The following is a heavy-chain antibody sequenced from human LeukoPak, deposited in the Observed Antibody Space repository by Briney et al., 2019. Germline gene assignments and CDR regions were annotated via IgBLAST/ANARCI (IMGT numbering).Heavy chain of an antibody. CDR3: ARDPMVRGVIISYYFDY. V-gene: IGHV1-3*03. J-gene: IGHJ4*02. CDR2: INAGNGNT. Sequence: ASVKVSCKASGYTFTSYAMHWVRQAPGQRLEWMEWINAGNGNTKYSQEFQGRVTITRDTSASTAYMELSSLRSEDMAVYYCARDPMVRGVIISYYFDYWGQGTLVTVSS. D-gene: IGHD3-10*01. CDR1: GYTFTSYA.